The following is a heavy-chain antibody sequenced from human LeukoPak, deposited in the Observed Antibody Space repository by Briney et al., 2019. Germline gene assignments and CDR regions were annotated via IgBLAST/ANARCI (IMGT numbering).Heavy chain of an antibody. V-gene: IGHV3-48*01. Sequence: GGSLRLSCAASGFTFSGYSMNWVRQAPGKGLEWVSYISSSSSTIYYADSVKGRFTISRDNAKNSLYLQMNSLRAEDTAVYYCARLAYYYDSSYYFDYWGQGTLVTVSS. CDR3: ARLAYYYDSSYYFDY. CDR1: GFTFSGYS. D-gene: IGHD3-22*01. CDR2: ISSSSSTI. J-gene: IGHJ4*02.